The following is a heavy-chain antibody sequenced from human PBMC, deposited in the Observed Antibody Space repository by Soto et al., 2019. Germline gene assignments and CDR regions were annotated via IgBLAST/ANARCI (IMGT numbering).Heavy chain of an antibody. CDR3: TTVWVSNLGYYYYYMDV. V-gene: IGHV3-15*01. J-gene: IGHJ6*03. Sequence: GGSLRLSCAASGFTFSNAWMSWVRQAPGKGLEWVGRIKSKTDGGTTDYAAPVKGRFTISRDDSKNTLYLQMNSLKTEDTAVYYCTTVWVSNLGYYYYYMDVWGKGTTVTVSS. CDR1: GFTFSNAW. D-gene: IGHD4-4*01. CDR2: IKSKTDGGTT.